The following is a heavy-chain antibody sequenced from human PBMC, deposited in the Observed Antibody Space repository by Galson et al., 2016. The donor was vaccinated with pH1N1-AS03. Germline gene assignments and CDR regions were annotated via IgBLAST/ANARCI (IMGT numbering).Heavy chain of an antibody. CDR2: ISVRGGIT. J-gene: IGHJ3*02. Sequence: SLRLSCAASGFTFRNYAMSWVRQAPGKGLEWVSGISVRGGITFYADSVKGRFTIPRDNSKNTLYLQMNSLRAEDTAVYYCANGISGCAHDAFDIWGQGTMVTVSS. CDR3: ANGISGCAHDAFDI. D-gene: IGHD5-12*01. V-gene: IGHV3-23*01. CDR1: GFTFRNYA.